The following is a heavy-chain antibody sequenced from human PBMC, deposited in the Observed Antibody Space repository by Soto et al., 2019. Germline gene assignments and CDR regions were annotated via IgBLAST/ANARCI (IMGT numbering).Heavy chain of an antibody. CDR3: ARDRRYGSGSYCLDY. D-gene: IGHD3-10*01. J-gene: IGHJ4*02. V-gene: IGHV4-31*03. CDR2: IYYSGST. CDR1: GGSISSGGYY. Sequence: SETLSLTCTVSGGSISSGGYYWSWIRQHPGKGLEWIGYIYYSGSTYYNPSLKSRVTISVDTSKNQFSLKLSSVTAADTAVYYCARDRRYGSGSYCLDYWGQGTLVTVSS.